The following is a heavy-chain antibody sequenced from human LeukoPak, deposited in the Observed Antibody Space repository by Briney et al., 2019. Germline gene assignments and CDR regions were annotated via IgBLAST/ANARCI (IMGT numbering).Heavy chain of an antibody. CDR1: GFTFSSYW. D-gene: IGHD6-13*01. CDR2: INSDGSST. V-gene: IGHV3-74*01. Sequence: GESLRLSCAASGFTFSSYWMHWVRKAPGKGLVWVSRINSDGSSTSYADSVKGRCTISRDNAENTLYLQMNSLRAEDTAVYYCARDGSSWANWFDPWGQGTLVTVSS. CDR3: ARDGSSWANWFDP. J-gene: IGHJ5*02.